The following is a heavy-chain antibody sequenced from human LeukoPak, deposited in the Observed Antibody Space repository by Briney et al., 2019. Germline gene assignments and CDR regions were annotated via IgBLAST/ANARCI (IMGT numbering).Heavy chain of an antibody. CDR1: GFTLSTYW. Sequence: SGGSLRLSCEASGFTLSTYWMNWVRQVPGKGLDWVANINPDGSGKRYVDSVKGRFTISRDNAKNSLYLQMNSPRAEDTAVYYCARDRRTKQQLVYNWFDPWGQGTLVTVSS. CDR3: ARDRRTKQQLVYNWFDP. CDR2: INPDGSGK. V-gene: IGHV3-7*01. D-gene: IGHD6-13*01. J-gene: IGHJ5*02.